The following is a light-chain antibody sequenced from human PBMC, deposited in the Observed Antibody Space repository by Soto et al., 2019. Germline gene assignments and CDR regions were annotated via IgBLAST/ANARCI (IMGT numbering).Light chain of an antibody. CDR2: EVS. Sequence: QSALTQPASVSGSPGQSITISCTGTSSDVGGYAYVSWYQQYPGKAPKLVISEVSNRPSGVSHRFSGSRSGNTASLTISGLQAEDEADYYCSSYTSNTPPVFGGGTQLTV. CDR1: SSDVGGYAY. J-gene: IGLJ3*02. V-gene: IGLV2-14*01. CDR3: SSYTSNTPPV.